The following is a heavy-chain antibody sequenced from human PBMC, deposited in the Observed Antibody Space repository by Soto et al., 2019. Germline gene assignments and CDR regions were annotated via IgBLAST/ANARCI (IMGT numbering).Heavy chain of an antibody. CDR3: ATDQGNDSSGYGIDY. CDR1: GGSFSGYY. Sequence: TLSLTCAVYGGSFSGYYWTWIRQPPGTGLEWIGEINHSGSTNYNPSLKSRVTISVDTSKNQFSLKLTSVTAEDTAVYYCATDQGNDSSGYGIDYWGQGTLVTVSS. D-gene: IGHD3-22*01. J-gene: IGHJ4*02. V-gene: IGHV4-34*01. CDR2: INHSGST.